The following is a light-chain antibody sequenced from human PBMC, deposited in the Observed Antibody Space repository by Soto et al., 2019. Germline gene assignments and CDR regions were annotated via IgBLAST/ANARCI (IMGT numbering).Light chain of an antibody. V-gene: IGKV1-39*01. CDR3: QQSYSTPSIT. J-gene: IGKJ5*01. CDR1: QSISSW. CDR2: DAS. Sequence: IQMTQSPSTLSASVGDRVTITCRACQSISSWLAWYQQKPGKAPKLLIYDASSLQSGVPSRFSGSGSGTDFTLTISSLQPEDFATYYCQQSYSTPSITFGQGTRLEI.